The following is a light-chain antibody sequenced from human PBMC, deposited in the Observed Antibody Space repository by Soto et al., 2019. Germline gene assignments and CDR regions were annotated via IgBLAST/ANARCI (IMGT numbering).Light chain of an antibody. CDR3: SSYTNSDSYVL. CDR1: SSDIGGYNY. V-gene: IGLV2-14*03. CDR2: DVT. J-gene: IGLJ2*01. Sequence: QSALTQPASVSGSPGQSITISCTGASSDIGGYNYVSWYQQHPGQAPKLMIYDVTYRPSGVSNRFSGSKSANTASLTISGLQAADEADYYCSSYTNSDSYVLFGGGTKLTVL.